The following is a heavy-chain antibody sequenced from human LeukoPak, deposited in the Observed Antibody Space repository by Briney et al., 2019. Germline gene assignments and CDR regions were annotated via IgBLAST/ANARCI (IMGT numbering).Heavy chain of an antibody. CDR1: GGSISSYY. CDR2: IYYSGST. D-gene: IGHD1-26*01. CDR3: ARVEYGFSGSYYFDY. V-gene: IGHV4-59*01. Sequence: SETLSLTCTVSGGSISSYYWSWIRQPPGKGLEWIGYIYYSGSTNYNPSLKSRVTISVDTSKNQFSLKLSSVTAADTAVYYCARVEYGFSGSYYFDYWGQGTLVTVSS. J-gene: IGHJ4*02.